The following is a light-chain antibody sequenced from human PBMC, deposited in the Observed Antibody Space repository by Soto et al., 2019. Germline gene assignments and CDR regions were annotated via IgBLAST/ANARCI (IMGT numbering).Light chain of an antibody. Sequence: EIMITQSPATLSVSPEERATLSCRAAQSVRSSLAWYQQKPGHAPRPLIYGASTRATGIPARFSGGGSGTEFTLPINRLQSEDFAVYYCQQYNNWWTFGQGTKV. J-gene: IGKJ1*01. V-gene: IGKV3-15*01. CDR3: QQYNNWWT. CDR1: QSVRSS. CDR2: GAS.